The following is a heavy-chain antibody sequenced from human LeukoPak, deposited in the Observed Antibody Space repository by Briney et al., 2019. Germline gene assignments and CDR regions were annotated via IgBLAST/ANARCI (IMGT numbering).Heavy chain of an antibody. V-gene: IGHV3-23*01. CDR1: GFTFSSFA. CDR2: ISGSGRYT. CDR3: AKYSSDWYGEY. J-gene: IGHJ4*02. Sequence: PGGSLRLSCAASGFTFSSFAMTWVRQAPGKGLEWVSAISGSGRYTYYADSVKGRFTISRDNSKNTLYLQMNSLRAEDTAVYYCAKYSSDWYGEYWGQGTLVTVSS. D-gene: IGHD6-19*01.